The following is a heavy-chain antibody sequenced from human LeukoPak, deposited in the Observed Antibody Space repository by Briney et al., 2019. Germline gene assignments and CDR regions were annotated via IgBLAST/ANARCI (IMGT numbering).Heavy chain of an antibody. CDR1: GGSFSGYY. CDR2: INHSGST. CDR3: ARGSARKRAAGGSWFDP. J-gene: IGHJ5*02. Sequence: PSETLSLTCAVYGGSFSGYYWSWIRQPPGKGLEWIGEINHSGSTNYNPSLKSRVTISVDTSKNQFSLKLSSVTAADTAVYYCARGSARKRAAGGSWFDPWGQGTLVTVSS. V-gene: IGHV4-34*01. D-gene: IGHD6-25*01.